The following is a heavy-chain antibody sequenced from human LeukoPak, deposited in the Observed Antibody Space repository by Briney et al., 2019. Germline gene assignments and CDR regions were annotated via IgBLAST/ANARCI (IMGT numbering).Heavy chain of an antibody. D-gene: IGHD1-26*01. CDR1: GFTFSDYY. CDR3: ARDYRSTFDY. V-gene: IGHV3-11*01. Sequence: PGVSLRLSCAASGFTFSDYYMSWIRQAPGKGLEWVSYISSSGTTISYTDSVKGRFTISRDNAKNSLYLQMNSLRAEDTAVYYCARDYRSTFDYWGQGTLVTVSS. CDR2: ISSSGTTI. J-gene: IGHJ4*02.